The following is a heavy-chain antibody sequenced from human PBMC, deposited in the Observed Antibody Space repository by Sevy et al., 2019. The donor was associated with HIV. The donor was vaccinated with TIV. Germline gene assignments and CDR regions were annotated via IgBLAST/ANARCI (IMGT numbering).Heavy chain of an antibody. CDR3: AGAPMGTVIGDSFDSDFDS. V-gene: IGHV3-21*01. CDR2: ISMSGNHI. J-gene: IGHJ4*02. Sequence: GGSLRLSCGASGFTFRSYTMNWLRQAPGKGLEWVACISMSGNHIYYADSVKGRFTISRDNAKNSVFLQVKSLRVDDTAVYYGAGAPMGTVIGDSFDSDFDSWGRGTQVTVSS. CDR1: GFTFRSYT. D-gene: IGHD5-18*01.